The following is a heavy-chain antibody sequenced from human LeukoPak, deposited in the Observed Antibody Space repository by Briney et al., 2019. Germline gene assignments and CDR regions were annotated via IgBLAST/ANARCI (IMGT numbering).Heavy chain of an antibody. CDR2: IYQDGREK. J-gene: IGHJ4*02. D-gene: IGHD6-13*01. CDR3: ASERPSSSWYDY. CDR1: GFTFSSHL. V-gene: IGHV3-7*01. Sequence: PGGSLRLSCAASGFTFSSHLMTWVRRAPGKGLEWVANIYQDGREKYYLSSVRGRFTISRDNAKNSLYLQMDSLRVEDTGVYYCASERPSSSWYDYWGQGTLVTVSS.